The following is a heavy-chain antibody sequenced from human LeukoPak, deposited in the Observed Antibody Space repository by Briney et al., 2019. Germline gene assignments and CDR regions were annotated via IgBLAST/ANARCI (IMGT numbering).Heavy chain of an antibody. CDR3: VGDTPPGGDFYLDY. CDR1: GLSVSSSY. J-gene: IGHJ4*02. CDR2: IWNAGTNT. D-gene: IGHD3-16*01. Sequence: GGSLRLSCAPSGLSVSSSYMSWVRQAPGKGLEWVALIWNAGTNTYYADSVKGRFTISRDNSKNTLYLQMNSLRAEDTAVYYCVGDTPPGGDFYLDYWGQGTLVIVSS. V-gene: IGHV3-33*08.